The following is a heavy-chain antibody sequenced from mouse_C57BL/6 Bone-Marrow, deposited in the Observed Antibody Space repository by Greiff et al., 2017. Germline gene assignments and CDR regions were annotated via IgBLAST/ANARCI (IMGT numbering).Heavy chain of an antibody. D-gene: IGHD2-4*01. CDR1: GYTFTDYE. CDR3: TREAIYYEYDDGPYYYAMDY. CDR2: IDPETGGT. J-gene: IGHJ4*01. Sequence: QVQLQQSGAELVRPGASVTLSCKASGYTFTDYEMHWVKQTPVHGLEWIGAIDPETGGTASNPKFKGKAILTAAKSSSTAYMELRSLTSEDSAVYYCTREAIYYEYDDGPYYYAMDYWGQGTSVTVSS. V-gene: IGHV1-15*01.